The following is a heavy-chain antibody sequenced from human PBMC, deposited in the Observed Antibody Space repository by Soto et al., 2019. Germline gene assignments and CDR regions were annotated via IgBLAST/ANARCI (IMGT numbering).Heavy chain of an antibody. Sequence: EVQLVESGGGLVQPGGSLRLSCVDSGFSFSSYWMHWVRQGPGKGLVWVARINPEGSSTNYADSAEGRFTISRDNARNTLYLQMNGLRAEDTAVYYCARSPGGYYIDWGQGTMVTVSS. J-gene: IGHJ3*01. V-gene: IGHV3-74*01. CDR2: INPEGSST. CDR1: GFSFSSYW. CDR3: ARSPGGYYID. D-gene: IGHD2-15*01.